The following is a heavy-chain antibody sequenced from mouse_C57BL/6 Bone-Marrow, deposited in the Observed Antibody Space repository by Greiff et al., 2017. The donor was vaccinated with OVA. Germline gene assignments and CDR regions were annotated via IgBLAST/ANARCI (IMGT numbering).Heavy chain of an antibody. CDR3: ARGGFTTVVATDY. V-gene: IGHV1-61*01. Sequence: QVHVKQPGAELVRPGSSVKLSCKASGYTFTSYWMDWVKQRPGQGLEWIGNIYPSDSETHYNQKFKDKATLTVDKSSSTAYMQLSSLTSEDSAVYYCARGGFTTVVATDYWGQGTTLTVSS. J-gene: IGHJ2*01. CDR2: IYPSDSET. D-gene: IGHD1-1*01. CDR1: GYTFTSYW.